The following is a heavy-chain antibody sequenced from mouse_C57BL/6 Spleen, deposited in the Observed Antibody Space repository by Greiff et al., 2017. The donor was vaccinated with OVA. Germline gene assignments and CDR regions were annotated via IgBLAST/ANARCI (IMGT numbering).Heavy chain of an antibody. J-gene: IGHJ1*03. CDR2: ISYSGST. Sequence: EVKLQESGPGLAKPSQTLSLTCSVTGYSITSDYWNWIRKFPGNKLEYMGYISYSGSTYYNPSLKSRISITRDTSKNQYYLQLNSVTTEDTATDYCARYLYYGSEYFDVWGTGTTVTVSS. CDR3: ARYLYYGSEYFDV. V-gene: IGHV3-8*01. D-gene: IGHD1-1*01. CDR1: GYSITSDY.